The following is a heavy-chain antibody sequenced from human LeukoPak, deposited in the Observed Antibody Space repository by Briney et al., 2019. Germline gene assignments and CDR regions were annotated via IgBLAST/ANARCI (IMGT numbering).Heavy chain of an antibody. D-gene: IGHD3-3*01. CDR2: IKHDGSEK. J-gene: IGHJ4*02. Sequence: GGSLRLSCAASGFIFTNYFMSWARQAPGKGLEWVASIKHDGSEKYYVDSVRGRFTISRDNTMNSLYLQMSSLRAEDTAVYYCATDRGWRTSGYYLYYFEYWGQGTLVTYSS. CDR3: ATDRGWRTSGYYLYYFEY. V-gene: IGHV3-7*01. CDR1: GFIFTNYF.